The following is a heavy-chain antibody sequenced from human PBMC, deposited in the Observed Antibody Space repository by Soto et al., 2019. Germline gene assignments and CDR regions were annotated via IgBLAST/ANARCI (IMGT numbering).Heavy chain of an antibody. J-gene: IGHJ4*02. V-gene: IGHV3-53*01. Sequence: EVQLVESGGGLIQPGGSLRLSCAASGFTVSSNYMSWVRQAPGKGLEWVSVIYSGGSTYYADSVKGRFTISRDDSKNTTYLQMNSLKTEDTAVYYCTRRGTDRWDSGIGYWGQGTLVTVSS. CDR1: GFTVSSNY. D-gene: IGHD1-26*01. CDR2: IYSGGST. CDR3: TRRGTDRWDSGIGY.